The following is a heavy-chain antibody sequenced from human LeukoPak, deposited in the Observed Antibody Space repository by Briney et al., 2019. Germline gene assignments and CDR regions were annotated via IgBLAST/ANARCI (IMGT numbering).Heavy chain of an antibody. V-gene: IGHV1-69*04. CDR2: IIPILGIA. D-gene: IGHD3-10*01. CDR3: ARVVGRSGSYYSFDY. J-gene: IGHJ4*02. Sequence: GASVKVSCKASGGTFSSYAISWVRQAPGQGLEWMGRIIPILGIANYAQKFQGRVTITADKSTSTAYMELSSLRSEDTAVYYCARVVGRSGSYYSFDYWGQGTLVTVSS. CDR1: GGTFSSYA.